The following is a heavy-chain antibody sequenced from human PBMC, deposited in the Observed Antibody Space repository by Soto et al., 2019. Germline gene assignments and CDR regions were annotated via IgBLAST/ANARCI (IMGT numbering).Heavy chain of an antibody. D-gene: IGHD3-3*01. V-gene: IGHV4-59*01. CDR1: GGSISSYY. Sequence: SETLSLTCTVSGGSISSYYWSWIRQPPGKGLEWIGYIYYSGSTNYNPSLKSRVTISVDTSKNQFSLKLSSVTAADTAVYYCARDRIDFWSGYSAYGMDVWAKGPRSPSP. CDR3: ARDRIDFWSGYSAYGMDV. CDR2: IYYSGST. J-gene: IGHJ6*02.